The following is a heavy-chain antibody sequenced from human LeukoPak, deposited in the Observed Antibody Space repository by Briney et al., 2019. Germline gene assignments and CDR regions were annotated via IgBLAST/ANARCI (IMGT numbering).Heavy chain of an antibody. CDR1: GGSFSGYY. J-gene: IGHJ5*02. CDR2: INHSGST. CDR3: ARSGRGSWYIRGNWFDP. V-gene: IGHV4-34*01. D-gene: IGHD6-13*01. Sequence: SETLSLTCAVYGGSFSGYYWSWIRQPPGKGLEWIGEINHSGSTNYNPSLKSRVTISVDTSKNQFSLKLSSVTAADTAVYYCARSGRGSWYIRGNWFDPWGQGTLVTVSS.